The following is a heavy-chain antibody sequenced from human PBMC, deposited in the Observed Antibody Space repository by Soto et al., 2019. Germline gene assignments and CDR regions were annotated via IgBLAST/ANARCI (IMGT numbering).Heavy chain of an antibody. Sequence: QVQLVQSGAEVKKPGSSVKVSCKASGGTFSSYAISWVRQAPGQGLEWMGGIIPIFGTANYAQKFQGRVTITVVDSTTTAYMELSSLRSEDTALYYCARAPDIAAAVPSYWGQGTLVTVSS. V-gene: IGHV1-69*12. CDR2: IIPIFGTA. D-gene: IGHD6-13*01. CDR1: GGTFSSYA. J-gene: IGHJ4*02. CDR3: ARAPDIAAAVPSY.